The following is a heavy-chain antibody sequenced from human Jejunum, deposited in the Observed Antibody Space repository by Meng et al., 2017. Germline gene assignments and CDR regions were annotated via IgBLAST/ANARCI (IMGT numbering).Heavy chain of an antibody. D-gene: IGHD6-13*01. CDR3: ARDEGQPLSYYYYGMDV. CDR2: IRQDGSEK. J-gene: IGHJ6*02. V-gene: IGHV3-7*01. Sequence: GESLKISCAASGFTFSTYWMSWVRQAPGKGLEWVANIRQDGSEKNYVDSVKGRFTISRDNAKNSLYLQMNSLRAEDTAVYYCARDEGQPLSYYYYGMDVWGQGTTVTVSS. CDR1: GFTFSTYW.